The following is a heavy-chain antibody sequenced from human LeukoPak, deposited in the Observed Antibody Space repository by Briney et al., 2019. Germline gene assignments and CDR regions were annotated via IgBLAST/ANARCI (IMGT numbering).Heavy chain of an antibody. CDR1: GFTFSSYS. CDR2: IKEDESEK. V-gene: IGHV3-7*01. D-gene: IGHD6-13*01. Sequence: PGGSLRLSCAASGFTFSSYSMNWVRQAPGNGLEWVANIKEDESEKDYVDSVKGRFTISRDNTRNSLYLQMSSLRTEDTALYYCARDSSPYITNWYDAFDIWGQGTMVTVSS. CDR3: ARDSSPYITNWYDAFDI. J-gene: IGHJ3*02.